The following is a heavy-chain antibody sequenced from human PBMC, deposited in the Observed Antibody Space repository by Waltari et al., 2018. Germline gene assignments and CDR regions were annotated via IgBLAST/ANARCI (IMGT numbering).Heavy chain of an antibody. CDR2: IYYSGST. J-gene: IGHJ5*02. V-gene: IGHV4-39*01. D-gene: IGHD5-12*01. CDR1: GGSIRRGSFY. Sequence: QLQLQASGPGLVRPSETLSPTCSVAGGSIRRGSFYWGWIRQSPGKGLEWIGSIYYSGSTDYNSNLKSRVTISGDTSKNQFSLKLSSVTAADTAVYYCARHWKKSGYRFDPWGQGTLVTVSS. CDR3: ARHWKKSGYRFDP.